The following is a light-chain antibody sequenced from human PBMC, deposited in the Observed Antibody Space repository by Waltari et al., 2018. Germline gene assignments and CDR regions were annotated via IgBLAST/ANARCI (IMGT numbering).Light chain of an antibody. J-gene: IGKJ5*01. CDR1: PSITSY. CDR2: AAS. V-gene: IGKV1-39*01. Sequence: DIQMTQSPSSLSASLGDRVTITCRARPSITSYLNWYQQKPGKAPKLLIYAASSLQSGVPSRFSGSGSGTDFTLTISSLQPEDFATYYCQQSYSTPLITFGQGTRLEIK. CDR3: QQSYSTPLIT.